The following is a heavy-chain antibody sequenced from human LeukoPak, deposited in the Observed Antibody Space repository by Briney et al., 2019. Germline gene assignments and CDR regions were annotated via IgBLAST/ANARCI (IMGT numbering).Heavy chain of an antibody. CDR2: ISSSSSYI. J-gene: IGHJ4*02. V-gene: IGHV3-21*01. D-gene: IGHD1-26*01. CDR1: GFTFSSYS. Sequence: GGSLRPSCAASGFTFSSYSMNWVRQAPGKGLEWVSSISSSSSYIYYADSVKGRFTISRDNAKNSLYLQMNSLRAEDTAVYYCALMPGIVGATCWGQGTLVTVSS. CDR3: ALMPGIVGATC.